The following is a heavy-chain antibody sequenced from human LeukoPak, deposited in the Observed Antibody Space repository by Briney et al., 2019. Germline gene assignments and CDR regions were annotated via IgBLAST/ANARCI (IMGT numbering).Heavy chain of an antibody. J-gene: IGHJ6*03. CDR1: GFTFSSYS. CDR3: ARAAAYYDFWSGYLQIGGGYYYNMDV. Sequence: PGGSLRLSCAASGFTFSSYSMNWVRQAPGKGLEWVSYISSSSSTIYYADSVKGRFTISRDNAKNSLYLQMNSLRAEDTAVYYCARAAAYYDFWSGYLQIGGGYYYNMDVWGKGTAVTVSS. D-gene: IGHD3-3*01. V-gene: IGHV3-48*01. CDR2: ISSSSSTI.